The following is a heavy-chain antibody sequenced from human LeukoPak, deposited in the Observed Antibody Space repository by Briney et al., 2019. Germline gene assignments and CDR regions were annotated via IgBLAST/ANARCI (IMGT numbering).Heavy chain of an antibody. J-gene: IGHJ4*02. CDR2: INPNSGGA. CDR1: GGTFSSYA. D-gene: IGHD2/OR15-2a*01. CDR3: ACLSSGTAYSALLY. Sequence: ASVKVSCKASGGTFSSYAISWVRQAPGQGLEWMGWINPNSGGANYAQKFQGRVTMTWDTSISTAYMELSRLGSDDTAVYYCACLSSGTAYSALLYWGQGTLVTVSS. V-gene: IGHV1-2*02.